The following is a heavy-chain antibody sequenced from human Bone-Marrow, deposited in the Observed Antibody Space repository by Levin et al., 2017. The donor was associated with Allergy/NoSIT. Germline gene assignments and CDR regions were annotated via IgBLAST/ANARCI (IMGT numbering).Heavy chain of an antibody. Sequence: GESLKISCAASGFTFSNSWMSWVRQAPGKGLEWVANIKEDGSEKYYVDSEKGRFTISRDNAKNSLFVQMNSLRVEDTAVYYCARDQFRRATIGARWFDPWGQGTLVTVSS. CDR2: IKEDGSEK. CDR1: GFTFSNSW. D-gene: IGHD5-24*01. V-gene: IGHV3-7*01. CDR3: ARDQFRRATIGARWFDP. J-gene: IGHJ5*02.